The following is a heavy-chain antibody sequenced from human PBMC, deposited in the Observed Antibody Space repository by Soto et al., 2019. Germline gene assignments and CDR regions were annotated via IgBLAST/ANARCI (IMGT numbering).Heavy chain of an antibody. V-gene: IGHV1-46*01. Sequence: ASVKVSCKASGYTFTSYYMNWVRQAPGQGLEWLGIINPSGGYTTYAQRFLGRVTMTSDTSTSTAYMELSSLRSEDTAVYYCARENPHSSGYYYYYGMDVWGQGTTVTVSS. CDR1: GYTFTSYY. D-gene: IGHD6-19*01. CDR3: ARENPHSSGYYYYYGMDV. J-gene: IGHJ6*02. CDR2: INPSGGYT.